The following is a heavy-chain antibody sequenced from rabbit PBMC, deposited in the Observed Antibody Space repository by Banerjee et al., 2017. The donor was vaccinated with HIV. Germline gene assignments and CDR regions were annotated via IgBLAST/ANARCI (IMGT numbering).Heavy chain of an antibody. CDR3: ERGWGVIFNL. CDR2: IYGGSSGST. Sequence: QEQLEESGGDLVKPEGSLTLTCTASGFSFSSSYWICWVRQAPGKGPEWIACIYGGSSGSTYYASWAKGRFTISKTSTATVTLEMTSLTPPDTATYFCERGWGVIFNLWGQGTLVTVS. V-gene: IGHV1S45*01. J-gene: IGHJ4*01. CDR1: GFSFSSSYW. D-gene: IGHD2-1*01.